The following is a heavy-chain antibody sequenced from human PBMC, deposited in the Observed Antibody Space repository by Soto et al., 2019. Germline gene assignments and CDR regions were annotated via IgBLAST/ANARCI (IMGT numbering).Heavy chain of an antibody. D-gene: IGHD2-8*02. CDR1: GGSISGYY. CDR3: VRHGGLALVY. J-gene: IGHJ4*02. CDR2: LFYGGTI. Sequence: QLQLQESGPGLVKPSETLSLTCAVSGGSISGYYWTWIRQPPGKGLEWVGSLFYGGTIDYNASLKSRLTISVDTSKNQFSLKLRSVTAADTAVYYCVRHGGLALVYWGQGTLVTASS. V-gene: IGHV4-39*01.